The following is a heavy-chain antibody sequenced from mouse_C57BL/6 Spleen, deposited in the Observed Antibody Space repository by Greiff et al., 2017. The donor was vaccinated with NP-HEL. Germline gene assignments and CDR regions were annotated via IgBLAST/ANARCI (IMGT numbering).Heavy chain of an antibody. J-gene: IGHJ1*03. CDR3: ARNDGYYGGYWYFDV. V-gene: IGHV1-75*01. CDR2: IFPGSGST. CDR1: GYTFTDYY. D-gene: IGHD2-3*01. Sequence: QVQLQQSGPELVKPGASVKISCKASGYTFTDYYINWVKQRPGQGLEWIGWIFPGSGSTYYNEKFKGKATLTVDKSSSTAYMLLSSLTSEDSAVYFCARNDGYYGGYWYFDVWGTGTTVTVSS.